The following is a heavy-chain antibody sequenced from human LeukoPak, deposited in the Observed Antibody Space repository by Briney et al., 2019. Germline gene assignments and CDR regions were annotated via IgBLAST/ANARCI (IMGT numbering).Heavy chain of an antibody. D-gene: IGHD4-17*01. CDR3: ARDDYGDYAAEGMDV. J-gene: IGHJ6*02. Sequence: TGGSLRLSCAASGFTFSDYYMSWIRQAPGKGLEWVSYISSSGSTIYYADSVKGRFTISRDNAKNSLYLQMNSLRAEDTAVYYCARDDYGDYAAEGMDVWGQGTTVTVSS. CDR1: GFTFSDYY. V-gene: IGHV3-11*01. CDR2: ISSSGSTI.